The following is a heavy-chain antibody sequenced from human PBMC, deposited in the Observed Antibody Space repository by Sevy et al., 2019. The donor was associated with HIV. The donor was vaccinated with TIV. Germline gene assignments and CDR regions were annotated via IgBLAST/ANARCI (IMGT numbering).Heavy chain of an antibody. CDR3: AGRILTYNSGWSYYDS. V-gene: IGHV4-39*01. CDR2: INYSGSI. Sequence: SETLSLTCTVSGASISSSGYYWGWIRQPPGKRLEWITSINYSGSIFYNPSLKSLITISSDTSKNQFALKLNTVTAADTATYYCAGRILTYNSGWSYYDSWGQGTVVTVSS. CDR1: GASISSSGYY. J-gene: IGHJ4*02. D-gene: IGHD6-19*01.